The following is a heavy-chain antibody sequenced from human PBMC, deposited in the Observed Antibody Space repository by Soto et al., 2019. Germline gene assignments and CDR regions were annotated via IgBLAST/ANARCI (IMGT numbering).Heavy chain of an antibody. V-gene: IGHV3-74*01. J-gene: IGHJ4*02. D-gene: IGHD2-21*02. CDR1: GFTFSNYW. Sequence: VQLVASGGGLVQPGGSLRLSCAASGFTFSNYWMHWVRQSPGKGLVWVSRINSDETITSYADSVRGRSTISRDNAKNTLYLQMSSLRVEDTALYYCVCFECGRTAVVTAMEANGYWGQGTLVTVS. CDR2: INSDETIT. CDR3: VCFECGRTAVVTAMEANGY.